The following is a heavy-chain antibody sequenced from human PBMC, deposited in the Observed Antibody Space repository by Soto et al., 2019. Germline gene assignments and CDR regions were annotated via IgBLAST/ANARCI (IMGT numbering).Heavy chain of an antibody. Sequence: SLRLSCAASGFTFDDYAMLRVREAPGKGREWVSGISWNSGSIGYADSVKGRFTISRDNAKNSLYLQMNSLRAEDTALYYCAKDISSGYYYYGMDVWGQGTTVTV. CDR1: GFTFDDYA. D-gene: IGHD6-19*01. CDR3: AKDISSGYYYYGMDV. J-gene: IGHJ6*02. CDR2: ISWNSGSI. V-gene: IGHV3-9*01.